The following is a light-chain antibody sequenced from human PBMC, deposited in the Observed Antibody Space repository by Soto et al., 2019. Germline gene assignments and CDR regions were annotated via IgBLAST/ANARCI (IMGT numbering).Light chain of an antibody. CDR1: KLGDKH. CDR2: RDA. J-gene: IGLJ2*01. V-gene: IGLV3-1*01. Sequence: SYELTQTPSVSVSPGQTASITCSGDKLGDKHANWFQQKSGQSPVLVIYRDAKRPSGIPGRFSGSNSGNTATLTISGTQAMDEADYYCQAWDSNTAIFGGGTKVTVL. CDR3: QAWDSNTAI.